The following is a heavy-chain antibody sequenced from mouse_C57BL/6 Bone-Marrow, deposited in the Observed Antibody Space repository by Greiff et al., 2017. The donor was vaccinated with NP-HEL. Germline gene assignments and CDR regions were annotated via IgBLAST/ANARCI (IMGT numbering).Heavy chain of an antibody. D-gene: IGHD2-5*01. V-gene: IGHV1-76*01. CDR1: GYTFTDYY. CDR2: IYPGSGNT. Sequence: VQLQQSGAELVRPGASVKLSCKASGYTFTDYYINWVKQRPGQGLEWIARIYPGSGNTYYNEKFKGKATLTAEKSSSTADMQLSSLTSEDSAVYFCASQGDSNVDYWGQGTTLTVSS. J-gene: IGHJ2*01. CDR3: ASQGDSNVDY.